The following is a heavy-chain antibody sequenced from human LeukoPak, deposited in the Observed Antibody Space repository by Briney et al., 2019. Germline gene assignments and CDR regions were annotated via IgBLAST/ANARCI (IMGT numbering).Heavy chain of an antibody. D-gene: IGHD2-15*01. CDR1: GFTFDDYG. V-gene: IGHV3-20*01. Sequence: GGSLRLSCAASGFTFDDYGMSWVRQAPGKGLEWVSGINWNGGSTGYADSVKGRFTISRDNAKNSLYLQMNSLGAEDTDLYHCARVADCSGGSCYLWAKAPYYFDYWGQGTLVTVSS. J-gene: IGHJ4*02. CDR3: ARVADCSGGSCYLWAKAPYYFDY. CDR2: INWNGGST.